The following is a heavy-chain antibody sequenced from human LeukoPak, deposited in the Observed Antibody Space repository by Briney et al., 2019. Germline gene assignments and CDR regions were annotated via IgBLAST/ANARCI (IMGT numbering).Heavy chain of an antibody. CDR3: TRDAGSDF. Sequence: PGGSLRLSCAGSGLSFGDYGMNWVRQAPGKGLEWLTFISPSGRSVSYADSVKGRFTIARDNAKKSLYLQMDSLRGEDTAIYYFTRDAGSDFWGQGTLVTVSS. D-gene: IGHD3-10*01. V-gene: IGHV3-48*03. J-gene: IGHJ4*02. CDR2: ISPSGRSV. CDR1: GLSFGDYG.